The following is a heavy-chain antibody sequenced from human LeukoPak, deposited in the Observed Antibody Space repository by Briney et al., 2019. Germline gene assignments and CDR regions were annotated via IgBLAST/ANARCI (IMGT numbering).Heavy chain of an antibody. J-gene: IGHJ3*02. Sequence: ASVKVSCKASGYTLTSYGISWVRQAPGQGLEWMGWISAYNGNTNYAQKLQGRVTMTTDTSTSTAYMELRSLRSDDTAVYYCARDPRFTLRGQLAGSAFDIWGQGTVVTVSS. D-gene: IGHD6-13*01. V-gene: IGHV1-18*01. CDR3: ARDPRFTLRGQLAGSAFDI. CDR2: ISAYNGNT. CDR1: GYTLTSYG.